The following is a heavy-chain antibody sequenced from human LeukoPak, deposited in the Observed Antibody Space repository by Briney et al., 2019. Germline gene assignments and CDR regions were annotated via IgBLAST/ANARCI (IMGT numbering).Heavy chain of an antibody. D-gene: IGHD6-13*01. Sequence: GRSLRLSCAASGFTFSSYAMHWVRKVPGKGLEWVAVMLYDGNNKYYADSVKGRFTISRDNSKNTLYLQMNSLRAEDTAVYYCARDRRRIAAALSIWGQGTLVTVSS. J-gene: IGHJ4*02. V-gene: IGHV3-30-3*01. CDR2: MLYDGNNK. CDR3: ARDRRRIAAALSI. CDR1: GFTFSSYA.